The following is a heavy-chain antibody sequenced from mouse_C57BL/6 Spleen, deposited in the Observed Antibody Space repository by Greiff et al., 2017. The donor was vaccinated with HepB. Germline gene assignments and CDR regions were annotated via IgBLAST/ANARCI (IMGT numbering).Heavy chain of an antibody. CDR3: ARIYYGNRAWFAY. Sequence: VQLQQSGPELVKPGASVKIPCKASGYTFTDYNMDWVKQSPGKSLEWIGEINPNNGGTIYNQKFKGKATLTVDKSSSTAYMELSSLTSEDTAVYYCARIYYGNRAWFAYWGQGTLVTVSA. CDR2: INPNNGGT. V-gene: IGHV1-18*01. J-gene: IGHJ3*01. D-gene: IGHD2-1*01. CDR1: GYTFTDYN.